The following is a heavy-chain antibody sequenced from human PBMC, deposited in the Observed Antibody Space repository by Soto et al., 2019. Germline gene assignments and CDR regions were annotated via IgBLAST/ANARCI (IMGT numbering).Heavy chain of an antibody. CDR1: GYTFTGYY. V-gene: IGHV1-2*04. Sequence: ASVKVSCKASGYTFTGYYMHWVRQAPGQGLEWMGWINPNSGGTNYAQKFQGWVTMTRDTSISTAYMELSRLRSDDTAVYYCARDRGYGSGSYHLLMHYFDYWGQGTLVTVS. J-gene: IGHJ4*02. CDR3: ARDRGYGSGSYHLLMHYFDY. D-gene: IGHD3-10*01. CDR2: INPNSGGT.